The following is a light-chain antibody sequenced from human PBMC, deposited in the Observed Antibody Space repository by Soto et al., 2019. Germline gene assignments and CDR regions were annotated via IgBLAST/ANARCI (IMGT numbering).Light chain of an antibody. V-gene: IGKV1-39*01. CDR3: QQSYSSPPT. Sequence: DIQMTQSPSSLSASVEDRVIITCRASQSISNHLNWYQQKPGKAPKLLIFAASSLQSGVPSRFSGSRSGPDFTLTISSLQPEEFATYYCQQSYSSPPTFGQGTKVAIK. J-gene: IGKJ1*01. CDR2: AAS. CDR1: QSISNH.